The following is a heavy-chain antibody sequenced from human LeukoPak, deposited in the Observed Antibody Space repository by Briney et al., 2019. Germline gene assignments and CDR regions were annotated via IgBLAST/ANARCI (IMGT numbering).Heavy chain of an antibody. J-gene: IGHJ4*02. CDR2: IIPIFGIA. CDR3: ARDTYYYDSSGYQGLFDY. CDR1: GGTFSSYA. D-gene: IGHD3-22*01. Sequence: ASVKVSCKASGGTFSSYAISWVRQAPGQGLEWMGRIIPIFGIANYAQKFQGRVTITADKSTSTAYMELSSLRSEDTVVYYCARDTYYYDSSGYQGLFDYWGQGTLVTVSS. V-gene: IGHV1-69*04.